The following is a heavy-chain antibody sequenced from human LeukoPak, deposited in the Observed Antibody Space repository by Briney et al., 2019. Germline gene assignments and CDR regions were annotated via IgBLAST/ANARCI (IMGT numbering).Heavy chain of an antibody. Sequence: SETLSLTCTVSGGSISSYYWSWIRQPPGKGLEWSGYIYYSGSTNSNPSPKTRVTISVDTSTNQFSLKLSPVTAAVTAVSSWARGVYSSSWPFDYWAQGTLVTVSS. CDR3: ARGVYSSSWPFDY. D-gene: IGHD6-13*01. V-gene: IGHV4-59*01. J-gene: IGHJ4*02. CDR1: GGSISSYY. CDR2: IYYSGST.